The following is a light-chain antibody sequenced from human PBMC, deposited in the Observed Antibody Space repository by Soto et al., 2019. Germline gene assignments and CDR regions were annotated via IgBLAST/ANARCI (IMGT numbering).Light chain of an antibody. CDR1: SSDVGSYNL. V-gene: IGLV2-23*02. J-gene: IGLJ2*01. Sequence: QSALTQPASVSGSPGQSITISCTGTSSDVGSYNLVSWYQQHPGKAPKLMIYEVTKRPSGVSNRVSGSKSGNTASLTISGLQAEDEADYYCCSYAGSTTLVVFGGGTKLTVL. CDR3: CSYAGSTTLVV. CDR2: EVT.